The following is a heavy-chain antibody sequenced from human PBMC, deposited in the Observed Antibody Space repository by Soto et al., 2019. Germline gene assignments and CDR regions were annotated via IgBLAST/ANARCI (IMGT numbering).Heavy chain of an antibody. CDR1: GFPFTNYW. Sequence: EVYLEESGGGLAQPGESLRLSCLASGFPFTNYWMHWVRQAPGKGLEWVARIKTDGIKTSYAESVKGRFTISRDNAKNTLHLQMNSLRVEDTAVYYCVRAVTATPDYWGQGTLVTVSS. D-gene: IGHD2-21*02. CDR2: IKTDGIKT. J-gene: IGHJ4*02. CDR3: VRAVTATPDY. V-gene: IGHV3-74*01.